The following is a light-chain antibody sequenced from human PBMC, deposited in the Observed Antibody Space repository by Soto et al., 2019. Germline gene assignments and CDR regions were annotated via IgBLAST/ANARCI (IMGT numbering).Light chain of an antibody. J-gene: IGKJ1*01. CDR1: QSVSSNY. CDR3: HQYGRSLST. CDR2: GSS. Sequence: EIVLTQSPGTLSLSPGEGATLSCRASQSVSSNYLAWYQQKPGQAPRLLIYGSSNRATGIPYKFIGSGFGTDFTLTIDRLEPEDFAVYYCHQYGRSLSTFGQGTRVEIK. V-gene: IGKV3-20*01.